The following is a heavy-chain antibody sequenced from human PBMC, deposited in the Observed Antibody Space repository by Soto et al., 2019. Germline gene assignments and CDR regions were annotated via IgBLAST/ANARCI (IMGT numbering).Heavy chain of an antibody. V-gene: IGHV4-59*01. Sequence: SETLSLTCTVSGGSISSYYWSWIRQPPGKGLEWIGYIYYSGSTNYNPSLESRVTISVDTSKNQFSLKLSSVTAADTAVYYCARGGDFSYADFDYWGQGTLVTVSS. J-gene: IGHJ4*02. CDR1: GGSISSYY. D-gene: IGHD3-16*01. CDR3: ARGGDFSYADFDY. CDR2: IYYSGST.